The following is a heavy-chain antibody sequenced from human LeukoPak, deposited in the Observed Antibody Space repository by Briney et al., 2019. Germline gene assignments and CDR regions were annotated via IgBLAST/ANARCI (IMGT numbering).Heavy chain of an antibody. V-gene: IGHV4-59*01. J-gene: IGHJ4*02. CDR1: GGSISSYY. CDR2: IYYSGST. D-gene: IGHD6-13*01. Sequence: SETLSLTCTVSGGSISSYYWSWTRQPPGKGLEWIGYIYYSGSTNYNPSLKSRVTISVDTSKNQFSLKLSSVTAADTAVYYCARVGEYSSSLVDYWGQGTLVTVSS. CDR3: ARVGEYSSSLVDY.